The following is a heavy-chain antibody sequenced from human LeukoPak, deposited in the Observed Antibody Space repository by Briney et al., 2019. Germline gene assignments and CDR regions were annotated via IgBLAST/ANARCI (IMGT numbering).Heavy chain of an antibody. V-gene: IGHV3-7*01. CDR2: IFEDGITK. D-gene: IGHD1/OR15-1a*01. Sequence: PGGSLRLSCAASGFSFSGYLLSWVRQAPGKGLEWVATIFEDGITKYYDDSVRGRFTISRENAENSLYLEMTSLRTEDTAVYYCARLLGRATTFDYWGQGTLVTVSS. CDR3: ARLLGRATTFDY. CDR1: GFSFSGYL. J-gene: IGHJ4*02.